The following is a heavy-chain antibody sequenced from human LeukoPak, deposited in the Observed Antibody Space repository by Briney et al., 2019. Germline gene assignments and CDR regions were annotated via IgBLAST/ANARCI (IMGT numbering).Heavy chain of an antibody. V-gene: IGHV5-10-1*01. CDR1: GYSFTSYW. J-gene: IGHJ3*02. Sequence: GESLKISCKGSGYSFTSYWISWVRQMPGKGLEWMGRIDPSDSYTNYSPSFQGHVTISADKSISTAYLQWSSLKASDTAMYYYASWGVVALNAFDIWGQGTMVTVSS. CDR2: IDPSDSYT. CDR3: ASWGVVALNAFDI. D-gene: IGHD3-22*01.